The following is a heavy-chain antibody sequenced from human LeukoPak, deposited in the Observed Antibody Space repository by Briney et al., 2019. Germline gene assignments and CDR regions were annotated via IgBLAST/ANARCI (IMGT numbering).Heavy chain of an antibody. CDR1: GRSISSYY. Sequence: PSETLSLTWTVSGRSISSYYWSWIRQPPGKGLEWIVDIYYSGSTNHNPPRKGRVNISVDTSKIQFSLKPSSVPAADPAVYYCARVYGDYRHWFDPWGQGTLVTVSS. V-gene: IGHV4-59*01. CDR2: IYYSGST. D-gene: IGHD4-17*01. CDR3: ARVYGDYRHWFDP. J-gene: IGHJ5*02.